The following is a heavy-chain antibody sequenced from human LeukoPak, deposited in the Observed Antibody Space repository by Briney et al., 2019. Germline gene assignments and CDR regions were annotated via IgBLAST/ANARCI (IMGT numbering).Heavy chain of an antibody. CDR1: GFTFSNSV. Sequence: GGSLRLSCAASGFTFSNSVMNWIRQAPGKGLEWVSTISAGGDNTYYADSVKGRFTISRDNFKDTLYLQMNSLRAEDTAVYYCAKGYSGWFFDYWGLGTLVTVSS. CDR2: ISAGGDNT. D-gene: IGHD2-15*01. V-gene: IGHV3-23*01. J-gene: IGHJ4*02. CDR3: AKGYSGWFFDY.